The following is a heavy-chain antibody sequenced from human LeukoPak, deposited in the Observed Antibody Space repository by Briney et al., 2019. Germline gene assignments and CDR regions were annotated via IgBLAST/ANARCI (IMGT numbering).Heavy chain of an antibody. CDR1: GFTFSSYE. V-gene: IGHV3-48*03. CDR2: ISSSGSTI. CDR3: ARGGRAYYESSGPFQTFDY. Sequence: PGGSLRPSCAASGFTFSSYEMNWVRQAPGKGLEWVSYISSSGSTIYYADSVKGRFTISRDNAKNSLYLQMNSLRAEDTAIYYCARGGRAYYESSGPFQTFDYWGQGTLVTVSS. D-gene: IGHD3-22*01. J-gene: IGHJ4*02.